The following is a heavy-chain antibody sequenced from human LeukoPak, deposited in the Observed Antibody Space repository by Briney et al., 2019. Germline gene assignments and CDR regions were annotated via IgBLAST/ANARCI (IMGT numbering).Heavy chain of an antibody. D-gene: IGHD2-2*01. J-gene: IGHJ5*02. CDR3: ARMIVVVPAAPHTNWLDP. CDR1: GGSISSYY. V-gene: IGHV4-59*01. Sequence: SETLSLTCTVSGGSISSYYWSWIRQPPGKGLEWIGYIYYSGSTNYNPSLKSRVTISVDTSKNQFSLKLSSVTAADTAVYYCARMIVVVPAAPHTNWLDPWGQGTLVTVSS. CDR2: IYYSGST.